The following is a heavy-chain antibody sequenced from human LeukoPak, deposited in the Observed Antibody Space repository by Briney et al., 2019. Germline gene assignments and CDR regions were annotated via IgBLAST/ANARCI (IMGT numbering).Heavy chain of an antibody. V-gene: IGHV5-51*01. Sequence: AESLKISCSASGYTFSNYCLAWVRQMPGGDLQWLGIIFPGDSDATYSPSFQGQVTISADKTINTAYLHWSSLKASDTAIYYWARRTPGYTTGWYYFDSWGQGTLVTVSS. D-gene: IGHD6-19*01. CDR2: IFPGDSDA. CDR3: ARRTPGYTTGWYYFDS. CDR1: GYTFSNYC. J-gene: IGHJ4*02.